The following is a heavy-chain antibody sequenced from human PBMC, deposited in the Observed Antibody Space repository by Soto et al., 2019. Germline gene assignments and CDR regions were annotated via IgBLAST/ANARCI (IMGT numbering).Heavy chain of an antibody. V-gene: IGHV1-69*13. CDR2: IIPIFGTA. D-gene: IGHD4-17*01. J-gene: IGHJ6*02. Sequence: SVKVSCKASGGTFSSYAISWVRQAPGQGLEWMGGIIPIFGTANYAQKFQGRVTITADESTSTAYMELSSLRSEDTAVYYCARIRDGDYVGGYYYYGMDVWGQGTTVTVSS. CDR1: GGTFSSYA. CDR3: ARIRDGDYVGGYYYYGMDV.